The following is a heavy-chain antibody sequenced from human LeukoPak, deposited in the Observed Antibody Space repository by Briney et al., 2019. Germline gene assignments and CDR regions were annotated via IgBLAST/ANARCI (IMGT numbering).Heavy chain of an antibody. CDR1: GGTFSSYT. J-gene: IGHJ4*02. D-gene: IGHD5-18*01. CDR3: ARGTTGYSYGPFDY. V-gene: IGHV1-69*05. Sequence: GASVKVSCKASGGTFSSYTLGWVRQAPGQGLEWMGGIIPIFGTSNYAQKFQGRVTITTDKSTSTAYMELSSLRSEDTAVYYCARGTTGYSYGPFDYWGQGTLVTVSS. CDR2: IIPIFGTS.